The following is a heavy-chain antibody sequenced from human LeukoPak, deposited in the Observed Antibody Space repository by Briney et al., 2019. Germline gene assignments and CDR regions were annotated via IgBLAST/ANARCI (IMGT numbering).Heavy chain of an antibody. V-gene: IGHV1-2*06. Sequence: ASVKVSCKASGYTFTGFYMHWVRQAPGQGLEWMGRINPNSGATNYAQKFQDRVTMTRDTSISTAYMELSRLRSDDTAVYYCASGDRIPMIGDTIDYWGQGTLVTVSS. CDR3: ASGDRIPMIGDTIDY. CDR1: GYTFTGFY. J-gene: IGHJ4*02. D-gene: IGHD3-22*01. CDR2: INPNSGAT.